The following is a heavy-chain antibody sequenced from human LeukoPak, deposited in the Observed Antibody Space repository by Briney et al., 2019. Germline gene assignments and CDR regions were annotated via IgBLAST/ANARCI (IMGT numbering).Heavy chain of an antibody. CDR2: IYNSGST. D-gene: IGHD6-13*01. CDR3: ARAAHYSSRNFDF. V-gene: IGHV4-59*01. Sequence: SETLSLTCSVSGGSISGYYWSWIRQPPGKGLEWLGYIYNSGSTNYNPFLKSRVTISVVTSKNQLSLKLKSVTAADTAVYYCARAAHYSSRNFDFWGQGTLVTVSS. J-gene: IGHJ4*02. CDR1: GGSISGYY.